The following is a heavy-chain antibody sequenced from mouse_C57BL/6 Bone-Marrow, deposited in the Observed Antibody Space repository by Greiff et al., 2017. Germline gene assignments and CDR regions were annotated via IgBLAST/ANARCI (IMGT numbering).Heavy chain of an antibody. V-gene: IGHV1-64*01. D-gene: IGHD1-1*01. CDR3: ARTTGPRCWYVDV. CDR1: GYTFTSYW. Sequence: QVQLQQPGAELVKPGASVKLSCKASGYTFTSYWMHWVKQRPGQGLEWIGMIHPNSGSTNYNEKFKSKATLTVDKSSSTAYMQLSSLTSEYSAVYYCARTTGPRCWYVDVWGTGTTVTVSS. CDR2: IHPNSGST. J-gene: IGHJ1*03.